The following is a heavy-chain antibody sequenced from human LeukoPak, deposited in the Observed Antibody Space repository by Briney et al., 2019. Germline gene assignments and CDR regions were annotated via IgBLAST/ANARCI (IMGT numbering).Heavy chain of an antibody. D-gene: IGHD3-10*01. CDR2: ISGSGGNT. J-gene: IGHJ4*02. CDR1: GFSFSSYA. CDR3: ARVYGSGSYREYYFDY. Sequence: GGSLRLSCAASGFSFSSYAMHWVRQAPGKGLDYVSAISGSGGNTYYADSVKGRFTISRDNSKNTLYLQMNSLRAEDTAVYYCARVYGSGSYREYYFDYWGQGTLVTVST. V-gene: IGHV3-23*01.